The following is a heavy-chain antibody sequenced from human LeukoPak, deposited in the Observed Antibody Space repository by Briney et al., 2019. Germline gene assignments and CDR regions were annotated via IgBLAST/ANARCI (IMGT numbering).Heavy chain of an antibody. D-gene: IGHD3-22*01. CDR2: ISGSGGST. CDR3: AKDSHRQYYYDSSATSYFDY. V-gene: IGHV3-23*01. Sequence: PGGSLRLSCAASGFTFSSYAMSWVRQAPGKGLEWVSAISGSGGSTYHADSVKGRFTISRDNSKNTLYLQMNSLRAEDTAVYYCAKDSHRQYYYDSSATSYFDYWGQGTLVTVSS. J-gene: IGHJ4*02. CDR1: GFTFSSYA.